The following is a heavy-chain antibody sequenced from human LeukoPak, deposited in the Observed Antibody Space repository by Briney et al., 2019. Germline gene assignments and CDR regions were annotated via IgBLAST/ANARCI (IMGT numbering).Heavy chain of an antibody. D-gene: IGHD3-22*01. CDR2: IYYSGST. CDR1: GGSISSYY. J-gene: IGHJ3*02. CDR3: ARVSRYSSGFDAFDI. V-gene: IGHV4-59*01. Sequence: SETLSLTCTVSGGSISSYYWSWIRQPPGKGLEWIGYIYYSGSTNYNPSLKSRVTISVDTSKNQFSLKLSSVTAADTAVYYCARVSRYSSGFDAFDIRGQGTMVTVSS.